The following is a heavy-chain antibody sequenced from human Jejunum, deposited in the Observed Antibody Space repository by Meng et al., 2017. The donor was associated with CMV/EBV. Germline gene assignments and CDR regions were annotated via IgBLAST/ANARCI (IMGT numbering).Heavy chain of an antibody. Sequence: AAAGFTFSNDARTWVRQAPGKGLEWVSVIDRDGGSTFYADSVKGRFTLSRDNSKNTLYLQMNSLRAEDTAVYYCAKGGYGSDKGLDYWGQGTMVTVSS. CDR2: IDRDGGST. J-gene: IGHJ4*02. V-gene: IGHV3-23*03. CDR3: AKGGYGSDKGLDY. D-gene: IGHD3-10*01. CDR1: GFTFSNDA.